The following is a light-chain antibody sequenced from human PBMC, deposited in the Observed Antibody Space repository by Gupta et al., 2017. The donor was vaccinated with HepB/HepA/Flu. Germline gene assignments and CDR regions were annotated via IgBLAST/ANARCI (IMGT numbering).Light chain of an antibody. J-gene: IGLJ3*02. CDR3: MIWHFSSWV. V-gene: IGLV5-45*02. CDR1: RDLYVGTYR. Sequence: QAILTQPSSLSAALGTSASLTCILQRDLYVGTYRIYWYQQKPGSPPQYLRRYKSDSDKQQASGVPTRFSGSKDASANAGILVISGLQAEDEADYSCMIWHFSSWVFGGGTKLTVL. CDR2: YKSDSDK.